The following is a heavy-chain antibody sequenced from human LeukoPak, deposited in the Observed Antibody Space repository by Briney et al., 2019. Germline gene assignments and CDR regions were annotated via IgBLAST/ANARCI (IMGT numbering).Heavy chain of an antibody. D-gene: IGHD3-9*01. Sequence: PGGSLRLSCAASGFTFSGYAMSWVRQAPGKGLEWVSVIYSGGSTYYADSVKGRFTISRDNSKNTLYLQMNSLRAEDTAVYYCARDDILTGYLSFDYWGQGTLVTVSS. V-gene: IGHV3-66*01. CDR2: IYSGGST. CDR3: ARDDILTGYLSFDY. CDR1: GFTFSGYA. J-gene: IGHJ4*02.